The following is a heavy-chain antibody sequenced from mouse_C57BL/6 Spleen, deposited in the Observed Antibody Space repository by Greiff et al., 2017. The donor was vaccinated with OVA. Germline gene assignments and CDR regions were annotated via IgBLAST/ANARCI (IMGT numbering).Heavy chain of an antibody. CDR2: INTNNGGT. Sequence: EVQLHQSGPELVQPGASVKISCKASGYTFTDYYMNWVKQSHGKSLEWIGDINTNNGGTRYNQKFKGKATLTVAKLYSTADMELRSLTSEYSAVYYCARRPPYYSNYEESMDYWGQGTSVTVSS. CDR3: ARRPPYYSNYEESMDY. V-gene: IGHV1-26*01. J-gene: IGHJ4*01. D-gene: IGHD2-5*01. CDR1: GYTFTDYY.